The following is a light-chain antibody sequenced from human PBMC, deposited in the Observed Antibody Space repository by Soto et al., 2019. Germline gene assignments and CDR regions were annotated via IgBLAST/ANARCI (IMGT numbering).Light chain of an antibody. J-gene: IGKJ3*01. CDR1: QSISTY. V-gene: IGKV1-39*01. Sequence: DIQVTQSPSSLSASVGDRVTITCRASQSISTYLNWYQQKPGKAPKLLIHTASTLQGGVPSSFSGRGSWTDFTLTISSLRHEDSATYYCQQPYWTPFPFGPGTTVDIK. CDR2: TAS. CDR3: QQPYWTPFP.